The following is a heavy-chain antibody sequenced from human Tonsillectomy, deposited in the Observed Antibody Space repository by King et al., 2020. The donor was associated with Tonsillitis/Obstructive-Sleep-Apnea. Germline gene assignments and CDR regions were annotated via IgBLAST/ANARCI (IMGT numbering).Heavy chain of an antibody. D-gene: IGHD6-13*01. Sequence: QLVQSGAEVKKPGASVKVSCKASGYTFTSYGISWVRQAPGQGLEWMGWISAYNGNTNYAQKLQGRVTMTTDTSTSTACMELRSLRSDDTAVYYCARDQEGIAAAGTSPPFDYWGQGTLVTVSS. CDR1: GYTFTSYG. V-gene: IGHV1-18*01. J-gene: IGHJ4*02. CDR3: ARDQEGIAAAGTSPPFDY. CDR2: ISAYNGNT.